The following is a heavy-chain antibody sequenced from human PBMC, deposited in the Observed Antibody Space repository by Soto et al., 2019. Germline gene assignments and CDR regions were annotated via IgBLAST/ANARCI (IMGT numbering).Heavy chain of an antibody. D-gene: IGHD1-26*01. CDR3: ARVATGSYNWSAP. J-gene: IGHJ5*02. V-gene: IGHV3-74*01. CDR1: GFTFSTYW. CDR2: INGDGSFT. Sequence: EVQLVESGGGLFQPGGSLRLSCAASGFTFSTYWMHWVRQGPGKGLEWVSRINGDGSFTTYAGSVKGRFTISRDNARNTLYLQMNSLRAEDTAVYFCARVATGSYNWSAPCGQGTLVTVSS.